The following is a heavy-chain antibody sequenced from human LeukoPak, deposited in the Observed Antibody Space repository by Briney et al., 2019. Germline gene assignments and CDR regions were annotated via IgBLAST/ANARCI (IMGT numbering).Heavy chain of an antibody. V-gene: IGHV6-1*01. CDR2: TYYRSKWYN. J-gene: IGHJ4*02. CDR3: ARLGMLRGVIVPPV. D-gene: IGHD3-10*01. Sequence: SQTLSLTCAISGDSVSSNSAAWNWIRQSPSRGLEWLGRTYYRSKWYNDYAVSVKSRITINPDTSKNQFSLQLNSVTVADTAVYYCARLGMLRGVIVPPVWGQGTLVTVSS. CDR1: GDSVSSNSAA.